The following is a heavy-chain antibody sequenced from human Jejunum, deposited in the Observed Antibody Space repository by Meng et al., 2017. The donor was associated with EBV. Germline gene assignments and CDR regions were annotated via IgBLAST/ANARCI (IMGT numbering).Heavy chain of an antibody. V-gene: IGHV4-39*07. D-gene: IGHD1-26*01. J-gene: IGHJ5*02. CDR3: ARDHRGSPGLDP. CDR2: IYYSGTTT. CDR1: GVSFNVGSYY. Sequence: QFQLQQSGPGLVKPSETLSLPCTVSGVSFNVGSYYWGWIRQPPGKGLEWIGSIYYSGTTTYYNPPLKSRVTISVDTSKRQLSLKLNSVTAADTAVYYCARDHRGSPGLDPWGQGTMVTVSS.